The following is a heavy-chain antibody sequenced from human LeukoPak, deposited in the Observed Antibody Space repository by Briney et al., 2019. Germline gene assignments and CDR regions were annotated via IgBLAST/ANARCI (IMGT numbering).Heavy chain of an antibody. CDR2: MNPNSGNT. Sequence: GASVKVSCKASGYTFTSYDINWVRQSTGQGLEWMGWMNPNSGNTGYAQKFQGRVTMTRNTSISTAYMELSRLRSDDTAVYYCARGYAFLGIAAAATACYWGQGTLVTVSS. CDR1: GYTFTSYD. V-gene: IGHV1-8*01. D-gene: IGHD6-13*01. CDR3: ARGYAFLGIAAAATACY. J-gene: IGHJ4*02.